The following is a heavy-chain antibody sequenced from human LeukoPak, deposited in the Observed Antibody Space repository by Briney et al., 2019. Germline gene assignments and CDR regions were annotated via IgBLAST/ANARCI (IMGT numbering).Heavy chain of an antibody. Sequence: SETLSLTCTVSNGPIGSYYWRWIRQPAGEGLEWIGRIHRTGSTNYNPSLTSRVIMSVDTSKNQFSLRLTSVTAADTAVYYCAREGARDDVVVVPAALDFWGLGTLVTVSS. J-gene: IGHJ4*02. CDR1: NGPIGSYY. CDR3: AREGARDDVVVVPAALDF. V-gene: IGHV4-4*07. D-gene: IGHD2-2*01. CDR2: IHRTGST.